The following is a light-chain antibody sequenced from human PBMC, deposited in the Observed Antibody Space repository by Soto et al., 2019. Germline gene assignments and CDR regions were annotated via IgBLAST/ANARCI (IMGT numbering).Light chain of an antibody. CDR3: CSYAASDSVV. Sequence: QSALTQPRSVSGSPGPSVTISCSGTSSDVGGYNYVSWYQQHPVKAPKLIIYAVTERPSGVPDRFSGSKSGNTASLTISGLQTEDEAEYYCCSYAASDSVVFGAGTKLHVL. CDR2: AVT. CDR1: SSDVGGYNY. V-gene: IGLV2-11*01. J-gene: IGLJ2*01.